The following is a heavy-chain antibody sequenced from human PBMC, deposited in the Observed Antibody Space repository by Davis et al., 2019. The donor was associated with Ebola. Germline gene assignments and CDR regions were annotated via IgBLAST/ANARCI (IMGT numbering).Heavy chain of an antibody. D-gene: IGHD3-16*01. Sequence: SVKVSCKASGNTISTYTIDWVRQAPGQGLEWMGGIIPLFGTTNYAQKFQGRVTITADESTSTAYMELSSLRSEDTAVYYCATAPDKILVLGYFDYWGQGALVTVSS. CDR3: ATAPDKILVLGYFDY. J-gene: IGHJ4*02. CDR2: IIPLFGTT. V-gene: IGHV1-69*13. CDR1: GNTISTYT.